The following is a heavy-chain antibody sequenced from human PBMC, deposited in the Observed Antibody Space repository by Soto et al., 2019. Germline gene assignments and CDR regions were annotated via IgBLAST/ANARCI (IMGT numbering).Heavy chain of an antibody. CDR3: ASDLDSSSSTTGFDC. CDR2: IWYDGSNK. CDR1: GFTFSSYG. D-gene: IGHD6-6*01. J-gene: IGHJ4*02. V-gene: IGHV3-33*01. Sequence: QVQLVESGGGVVQPGRSLRLSCAASGFTFSSYGMHWVRQAPGKGLEWVAVIWYDGSNKYYADSVKGRFTISRDNSKNRLYLQMNSLRAEDTAVYYCASDLDSSSSTTGFDCWGQGTLVTVSS.